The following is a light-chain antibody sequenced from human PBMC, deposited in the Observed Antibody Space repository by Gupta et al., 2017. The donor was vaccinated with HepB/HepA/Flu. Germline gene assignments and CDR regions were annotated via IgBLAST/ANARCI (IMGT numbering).Light chain of an antibody. CDR1: SGQSSYA. CDR2: LNSDGSH. CDR3: QTWGTGIDVV. V-gene: IGLV4-69*01. Sequence: QLVLTPSPSASASLGASVKPTCTLSSGQSSYAIAWHQQQPEKGPRYLVKLNSDGSHSKGDGIPDRFSGSSSGAERYLTVSSLQAEDEAEYYCQTWGTGIDVVFGGGTKLTVL. J-gene: IGLJ2*01.